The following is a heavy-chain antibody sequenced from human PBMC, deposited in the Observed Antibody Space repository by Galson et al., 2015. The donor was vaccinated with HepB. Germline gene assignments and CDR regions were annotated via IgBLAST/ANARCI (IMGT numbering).Heavy chain of an antibody. V-gene: IGHV3-23*01. CDR2: VSVGGSNT. J-gene: IGHJ6*02. CDR3: ARDSIHDHTRRSYYYGMDV. Sequence: SLRLSCAASGFTFSNYAMTWVRQAPGKGLEWVSTVSVGGSNTFYADSVKGRFTISRDKPKNTLYLQMNSLTAEDTAVYYCARDSIHDHTRRSYYYGMDVWGQGTTVTVSS. CDR1: GFTFSNYA. D-gene: IGHD2-21*01.